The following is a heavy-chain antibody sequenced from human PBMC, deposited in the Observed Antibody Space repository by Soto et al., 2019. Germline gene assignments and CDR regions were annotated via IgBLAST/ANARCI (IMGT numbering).Heavy chain of an antibody. V-gene: IGHV3-74*01. J-gene: IGHJ3*01. Sequence: GGSLRLSCAASGVTFSYYWRHWVRQAPGQGLVWVSRIHSDGSSTTYADSVKGRFTISRDNAKNTLYLQMNSLRAEDTAVYYCARGDRGAFDLWGQGTMVTVSS. D-gene: IGHD2-21*02. CDR3: ARGDRGAFDL. CDR2: IHSDGSST. CDR1: GVTFSYYW.